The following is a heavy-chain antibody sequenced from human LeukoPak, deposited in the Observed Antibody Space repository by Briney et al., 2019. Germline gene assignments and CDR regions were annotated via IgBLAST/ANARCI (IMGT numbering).Heavy chain of an antibody. CDR1: GGSFSGYY. D-gene: IGHD3-10*01. V-gene: IGHV4-34*01. J-gene: IGHJ4*02. Sequence: PSETLSLTRAVYGGSFSGYYWSWIRQPPGKGLEWIGEINHSGSTNNNPSLKSRVTISVETSKNHFSLKLSSVTAADTACFSGASFWFVELLGIDYWGQGTLVTVSS. CDR2: INHSGST. CDR3: ASFWFVELLGIDY.